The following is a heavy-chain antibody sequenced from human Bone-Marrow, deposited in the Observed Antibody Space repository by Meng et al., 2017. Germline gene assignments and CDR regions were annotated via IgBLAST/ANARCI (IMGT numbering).Heavy chain of an antibody. CDR3: ASMTTVTVDYYFDY. J-gene: IGHJ4*02. Sequence: VQLVQTGAWGKKPGASVKVFCKASGGTFSSYAISWVRQAPGQGLEWMGGIIPIFGTANYAQKFQGRVTITADESTSTAYMELSSLRSEDTAVYYCASMTTVTVDYYFDYWGQGTLVTVSS. CDR2: IIPIFGTA. D-gene: IGHD4-17*01. V-gene: IGHV1-69*01. CDR1: GGTFSSYA.